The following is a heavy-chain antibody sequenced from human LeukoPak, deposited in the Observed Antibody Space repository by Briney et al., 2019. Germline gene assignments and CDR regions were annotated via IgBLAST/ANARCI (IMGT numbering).Heavy chain of an antibody. J-gene: IGHJ5*02. CDR3: ASTHIAAAPFNWFDP. D-gene: IGHD6-13*01. CDR1: GGSISSYY. CDR2: IYYSGST. Sequence: PSETLSLTCTVSGGSISSYYWSWIRQPPGKGLEWIGYIYYSGSTNYNPSLKSRVTISVDTSKNQFSLKLSSVTAADTAVYYCASTHIAAAPFNWFDPWGQGTLVTVSS. V-gene: IGHV4-59*01.